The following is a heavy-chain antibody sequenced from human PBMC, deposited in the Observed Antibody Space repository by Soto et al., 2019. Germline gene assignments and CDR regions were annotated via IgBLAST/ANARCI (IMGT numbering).Heavy chain of an antibody. CDR2: INPSGGST. Sequence: ASVKVSCKASGYTFTSYYMHWVRQAPGQGLEWMGIINPSGGSTSYAQKFQGRVTMTRDTSTSTVYMELSSLRSEDTAVYYCARSEEGVGYCSSTSCYPGGYYYYGMAVWGQGTTVTVSS. CDR3: ARSEEGVGYCSSTSCYPGGYYYYGMAV. CDR1: GYTFTSYY. J-gene: IGHJ6*02. D-gene: IGHD2-2*01. V-gene: IGHV1-46*01.